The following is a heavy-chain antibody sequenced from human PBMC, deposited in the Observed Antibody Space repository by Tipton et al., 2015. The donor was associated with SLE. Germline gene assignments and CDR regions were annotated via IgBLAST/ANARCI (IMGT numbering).Heavy chain of an antibody. CDR1: GGSFSGYY. Sequence: GLVKPSETLSLTCALYGGSFSGYYWNWIRQPPGKGLEWIGEISHSGSTNSNPSLKSRVTISVDTSKNQFSLKLNSVTAADTAVYYCARVYCGAECYLGYWGQGTLVTVSS. J-gene: IGHJ4*02. CDR3: ARVYCGAECYLGY. CDR2: ISHSGST. D-gene: IGHD2-21*01. V-gene: IGHV4-34*01.